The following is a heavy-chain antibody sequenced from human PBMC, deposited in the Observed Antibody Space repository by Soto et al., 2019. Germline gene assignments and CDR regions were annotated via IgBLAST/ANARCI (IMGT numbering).Heavy chain of an antibody. V-gene: IGHV4-30-4*01. Sequence: GGSISSGDYYWSWIRQPPGKGLEWIAYIYYSGSTYYNPSLKSRVTISVDTSKNQFSLKLSSVTAADTAVYYCARFTVTTDYWGQGTLVTVSS. J-gene: IGHJ4*02. CDR3: ARFTVTTDY. CDR1: GGSISSGDYY. D-gene: IGHD4-17*01. CDR2: IYYSGST.